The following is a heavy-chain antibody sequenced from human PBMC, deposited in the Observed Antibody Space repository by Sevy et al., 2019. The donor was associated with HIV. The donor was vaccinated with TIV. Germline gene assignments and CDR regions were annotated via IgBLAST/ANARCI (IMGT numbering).Heavy chain of an antibody. CDR2: IYSGGST. J-gene: IGHJ5*02. Sequence: GGSLRLSCAASGFTVSSNYMSWVRQAPGKGLEWVSVIYSGGSTYYADAVKGRFTISRDNSKNTLYLQMNSLRAEDTAVYYCARDKGTGSYWFDPWGQGTLVTVSS. CDR3: ARDKGTGSYWFDP. CDR1: GFTVSSNY. V-gene: IGHV3-53*01.